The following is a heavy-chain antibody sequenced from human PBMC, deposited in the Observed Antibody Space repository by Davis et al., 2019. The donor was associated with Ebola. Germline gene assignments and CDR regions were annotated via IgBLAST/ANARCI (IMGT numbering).Heavy chain of an antibody. D-gene: IGHD3-9*01. CDR1: VYTFTTYD. CDR2: MNPNSENT. J-gene: IGHJ6*02. V-gene: IGHV1-8*01. Sequence: SVNVSCMASVYTFTTYDIHRARQVTGQGLEWMGWMNPNSENTGDAQKFQGRVTMTRSTSISTAYMELSSLRSEDTAVYYCARGGYFDWLTRWHYYGMHVWGQGTTVTVSS. CDR3: ARGGYFDWLTRWHYYGMHV.